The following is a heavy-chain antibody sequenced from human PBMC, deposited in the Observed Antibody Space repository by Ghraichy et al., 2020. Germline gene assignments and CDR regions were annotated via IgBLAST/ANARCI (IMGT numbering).Heavy chain of an antibody. CDR2: MNPNSGNT. D-gene: IGHD2-8*01. V-gene: IGHV1-8*01. Sequence: ASVKVSCKASGYTFTSYDINWVRQATGQGLEWMGWMNPNSGNTGYAQKFQGRVTMTRNTSINTAYMELSSLRSDDTAVYYCAGPGGGRLSRHYYYAMDVWGQGTTVTVSS. J-gene: IGHJ6*02. CDR3: AGPGGGRLSRHYYYAMDV. CDR1: GYTFTSYD.